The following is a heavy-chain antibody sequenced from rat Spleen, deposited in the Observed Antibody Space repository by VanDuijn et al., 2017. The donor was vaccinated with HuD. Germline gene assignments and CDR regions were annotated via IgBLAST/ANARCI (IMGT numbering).Heavy chain of an antibody. D-gene: IGHD1-10*01. J-gene: IGHJ2*01. CDR1: GFTFSNYG. CDR2: ITNIAGGT. CDR3: TRGGNYDFDY. Sequence: EVQLVESGGGLVQPGRSLKLSCVASGFTFSNYGMAWVRQTPTKGLEWVASITNIAGGTYYADSVKGRFTISRDDAKNTLSLQMNSLRSEDTATYYCTRGGNYDFDYWGQGVMVTVSS. V-gene: IGHV5S13*01.